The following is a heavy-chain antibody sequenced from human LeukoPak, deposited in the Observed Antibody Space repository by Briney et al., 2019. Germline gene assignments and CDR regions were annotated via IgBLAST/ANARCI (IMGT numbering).Heavy chain of an antibody. Sequence: SETLSLTCTVSGGSISGTSYYWVWIRQSPGKGLEWIGNLYSSGSTYYNPSPQSRVTISVDTSKNQFSLTLTSVTAADTAVYYCVRQFDYCGQGILVTVSS. J-gene: IGHJ4*02. CDR3: VRQFDY. V-gene: IGHV4-39*01. CDR1: GGSISGTSYY. CDR2: LYSSGST.